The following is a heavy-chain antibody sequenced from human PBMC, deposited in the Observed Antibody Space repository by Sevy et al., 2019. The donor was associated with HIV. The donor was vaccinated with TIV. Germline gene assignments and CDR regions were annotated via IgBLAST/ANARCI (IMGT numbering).Heavy chain of an antibody. CDR2: ISAGGGST. D-gene: IGHD3-16*01. V-gene: IGHV3-23*01. CDR3: AKEQLGGFY. J-gene: IGHJ4*02. Sequence: GGSLRLSCAASGFTFISYAMSWVRQAPGKGLEWVSSISAGGGSTYYADSVKGRFTISRDNSKNTLDLQMNRLRAGETAVYYCAKEQLGGFYWGQGTLVTVSS. CDR1: GFTFISYA.